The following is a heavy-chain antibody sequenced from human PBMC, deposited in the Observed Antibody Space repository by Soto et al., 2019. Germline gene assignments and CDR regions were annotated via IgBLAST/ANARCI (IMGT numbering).Heavy chain of an antibody. CDR1: GFTFSSYG. CDR2: LSYDGSNK. Sequence: QVQLVESGGGVVQPGRSMRLSCAASGFTFSSYGMHWVRQAPGKGLEWVAVLSYDGSNKYYADSVKGRFTISRDNSKNTLYLQMHSLRAEDKAVYYCAGTNPSGTYSYYYYMDVWGKVTTVTVSS. CDR3: AGTNPSGTYSYYYYMDV. D-gene: IGHD3-10*01. J-gene: IGHJ6*03. V-gene: IGHV3-30*03.